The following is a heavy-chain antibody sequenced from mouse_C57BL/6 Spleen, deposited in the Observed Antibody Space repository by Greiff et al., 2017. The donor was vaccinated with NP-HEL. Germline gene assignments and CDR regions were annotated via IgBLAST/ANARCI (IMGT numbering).Heavy chain of an antibody. D-gene: IGHD4-1*01. CDR2: ISYDGSN. Sequence: EVQRVESGPGLVKPSQSLSLTCSVTGYSITSGYYWNWIRQFPGNKLEWMGYISYDGSNNYNPSLKNRISITRDTSKNQFFLKLNSVTTEDTATYYCARDRGTGYFDYWGQGTTLTVSS. J-gene: IGHJ2*01. V-gene: IGHV3-6*01. CDR1: GYSITSGYY. CDR3: ARDRGTGYFDY.